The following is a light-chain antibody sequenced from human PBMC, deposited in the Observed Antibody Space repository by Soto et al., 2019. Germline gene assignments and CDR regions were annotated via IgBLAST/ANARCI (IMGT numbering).Light chain of an antibody. Sequence: DIQMTQSPSSVSASVGDRVTITCRASQGISSWLVWYQQKPGKAPKLLFYTASSLPSGVPSRFSGSGSGTDFTLTISSLQPEDFATYYCQQTNSFPITFGQGTRLEIK. V-gene: IGKV1D-12*01. J-gene: IGKJ5*01. CDR1: QGISSW. CDR3: QQTNSFPIT. CDR2: TAS.